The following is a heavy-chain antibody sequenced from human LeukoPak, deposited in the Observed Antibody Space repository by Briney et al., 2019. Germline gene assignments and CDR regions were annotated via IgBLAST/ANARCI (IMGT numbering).Heavy chain of an antibody. D-gene: IGHD4-17*01. V-gene: IGHV3-48*02. J-gene: IGHJ4*02. CDR2: ISGSGGRI. Sequence: PGGSLRLSCAASGFTFSSYSMNWVRRAPGKGLEWVSYISGSGGRIHYTESVKGRFTISRDNAKNSLYLQMNSLRDEDTALYYCARVSHEYGDLGWDYWGQGTLVTVSS. CDR3: ARVSHEYGDLGWDY. CDR1: GFTFSSYS.